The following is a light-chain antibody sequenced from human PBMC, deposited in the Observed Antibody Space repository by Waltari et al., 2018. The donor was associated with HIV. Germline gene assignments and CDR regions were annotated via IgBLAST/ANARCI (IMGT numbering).Light chain of an antibody. Sequence: QLVLTQSPSASASLGASVKLTCTLSSGPSSYAIAWPQQQPEKGPRYLMKLHSDGSHSTGDGIPDRFSGSSSGAERYLTISSLQSDDEADYYCQTWGTGMVFGGGTKLTVL. CDR2: LHSDGSH. V-gene: IGLV4-69*01. J-gene: IGLJ2*01. CDR1: SGPSSYA. CDR3: QTWGTGMV.